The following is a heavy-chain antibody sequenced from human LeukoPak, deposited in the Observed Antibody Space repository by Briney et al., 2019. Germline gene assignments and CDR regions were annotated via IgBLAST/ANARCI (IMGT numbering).Heavy chain of an antibody. V-gene: IGHV1-2*04. CDR1: GYTFTGYY. CDR3: ARDDIVVVVAANTFDY. CDR2: INPNSGGT. Sequence: GASVKVSCKASGYTFTGYYMHWVRQAPGQGLEWMGWINPNSGGTNYAQKFQGWVTMTRDTSISTAYMELSRLRSDDTAVYYCARDDIVVVVAANTFDYWGQGTLVTISS. D-gene: IGHD2-15*01. J-gene: IGHJ4*02.